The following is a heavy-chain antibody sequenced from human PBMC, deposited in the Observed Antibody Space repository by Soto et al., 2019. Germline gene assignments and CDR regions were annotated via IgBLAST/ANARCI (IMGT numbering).Heavy chain of an antibody. CDR1: GFPFSSYV. CDR2: ISYDGSNK. D-gene: IGHD3-3*01. CDR3: AKRILDY. J-gene: IGHJ4*02. Sequence: GGSLILSCAASGFPFSSYVMHWVRQAPGKGLEWVAVISYDGSNKYYADSVKGRFTISRDNSKNTLYLQMNSLRAEDTAVYYCAKRILDYWGQGTLVTVSS. V-gene: IGHV3-30*18.